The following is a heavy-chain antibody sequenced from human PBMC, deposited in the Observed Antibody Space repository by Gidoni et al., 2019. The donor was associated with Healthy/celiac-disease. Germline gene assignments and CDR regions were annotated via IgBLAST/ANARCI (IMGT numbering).Heavy chain of an antibody. CDR1: GFPFSRSA. Sequence: QVQLLEAGGGVAPPGRSPRLYCAASGFPFSRSAMHWVRQAPGKGLEWVAVISYDGSNKYYADSGKGRFTISRDNSKNTLYLQMNSLRAEDTAVYYCASSRRVRGYYFDYWGQGTLVTVSS. CDR2: ISYDGSNK. V-gene: IGHV3-30-3*01. J-gene: IGHJ4*02. D-gene: IGHD3-10*01. CDR3: ASSRRVRGYYFDY.